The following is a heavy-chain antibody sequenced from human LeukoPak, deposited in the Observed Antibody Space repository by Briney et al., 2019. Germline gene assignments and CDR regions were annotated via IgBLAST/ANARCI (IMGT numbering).Heavy chain of an antibody. J-gene: IGHJ4*02. D-gene: IGHD3-16*01. CDR1: GYTFTSHD. V-gene: IGHV1-18*01. CDR3: ARGELVVFDY. CDR2: ISAYNGNT. Sequence: ASVKVSCKASGYTFTSHDINWVRQAPGRGLEWMGWISAYNGNTNYAQRLLDRVTMTTDTSTNTAYMELRSLRSDDTAVYYCARGELVVFDYWGQGTRVTVSS.